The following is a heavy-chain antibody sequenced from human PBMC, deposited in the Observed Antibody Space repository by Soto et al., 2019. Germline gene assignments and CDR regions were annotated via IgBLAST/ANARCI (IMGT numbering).Heavy chain of an antibody. CDR1: GGSISSYY. CDR3: ARSEATVLDY. V-gene: IGHV4-59*12. CDR2: IYHSGRT. D-gene: IGHD4-17*01. J-gene: IGHJ4*02. Sequence: SETLSLTCTVSGGSISSYYWSWIRQPPGKGLEWIGDIYHSGRTYYNPSLKSRVTISVDKSKNHFSLKLSSVTAADTAVYYCARSEATVLDYWGQGTLVTVSS.